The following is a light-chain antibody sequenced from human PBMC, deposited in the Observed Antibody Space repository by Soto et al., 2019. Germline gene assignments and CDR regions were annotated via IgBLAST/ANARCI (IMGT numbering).Light chain of an antibody. CDR2: GAS. CDR1: QSISSW. V-gene: IGKV1-5*01. Sequence: DIQMTQSPSTLSASVGDRVTITCRASQSISSWLAWYQQKPGKAPKLLIHGASSVESGVPSRFSGSGSGTDFTLTISSLQPDDFATYYCQQYYSFSPLTFGAGTKVEVK. J-gene: IGKJ4*01. CDR3: QQYYSFSPLT.